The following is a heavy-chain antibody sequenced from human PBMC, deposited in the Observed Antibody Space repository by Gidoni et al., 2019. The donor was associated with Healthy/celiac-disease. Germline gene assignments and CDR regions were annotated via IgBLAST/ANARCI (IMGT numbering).Heavy chain of an antibody. J-gene: IGHJ4*02. D-gene: IGHD3-22*01. V-gene: IGHV3-64*01. CDR2: ISSNGGST. Sequence: EVQLVESGGGLVQPGGSLRLPCAASGFTFSSYAMHWVRQAPGKGLEYVSAISSNGGSTYYANSVKGRFTISRDNSKNTLYLQMGSLRAEDMAVYYCARPSGYYYDSSGYYRDWGQGTLVTVSS. CDR1: GFTFSSYA. CDR3: ARPSGYYYDSSGYYRD.